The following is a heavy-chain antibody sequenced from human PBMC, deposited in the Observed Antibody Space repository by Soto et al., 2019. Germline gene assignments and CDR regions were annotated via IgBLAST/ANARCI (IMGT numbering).Heavy chain of an antibody. V-gene: IGHV1-8*02. CDR3: ARGLDYSYYYYYMDV. CDR1: GGTFSSYA. D-gene: IGHD1-26*01. J-gene: IGHJ6*03. Sequence: ASVKVSCKASGGTFSSYAISWVRQAPGQGLEWMGWIIPNSGKTGYAQKFQGRVTMTRNTSISTAYMELSSLRSEDTAVYYCARGLDYSYYYYYMDVWGKGTTVTVSS. CDR2: IIPNSGKT.